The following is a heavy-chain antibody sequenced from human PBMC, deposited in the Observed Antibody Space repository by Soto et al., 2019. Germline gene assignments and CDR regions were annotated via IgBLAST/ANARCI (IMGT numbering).Heavy chain of an antibody. Sequence: GGSLRLSWAASGFTFSNAWMSWVRQAPGKGLEWVGRIKSKTDGGTTDYAAPVKGRFTISRDDSKNTLYLQMNSLKTEDTAVYYCTTLYDFWSGYYYYGMDVWGQGTTVTVSS. CDR3: TTLYDFWSGYYYYGMDV. CDR2: IKSKTDGGTT. CDR1: GFTFSNAW. V-gene: IGHV3-15*07. D-gene: IGHD3-3*01. J-gene: IGHJ6*02.